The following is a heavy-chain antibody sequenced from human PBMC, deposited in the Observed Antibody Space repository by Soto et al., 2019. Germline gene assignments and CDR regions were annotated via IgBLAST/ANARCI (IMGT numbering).Heavy chain of an antibody. CDR3: ARDRPVDVVPTIPTYYYYMDV. Sequence: EVHLAESGGGLVQPGGSLRLSCAASGLVFSSYSMNWVRQAPGKGLEWVSYIDSSSSDIHYADSVRGRFTISRDNPKKSLFLQMDSLTVEDTAVYYCARDRPVDVVPTIPTYYYYMDVWGKGTTVTVSS. D-gene: IGHD5-12*01. J-gene: IGHJ6*03. CDR1: GLVFSSYS. CDR2: IDSSSSDI. V-gene: IGHV3-48*01.